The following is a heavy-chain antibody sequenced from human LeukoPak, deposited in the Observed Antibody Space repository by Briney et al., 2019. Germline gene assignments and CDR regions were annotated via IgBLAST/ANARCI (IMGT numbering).Heavy chain of an antibody. CDR3: ARDGPPDTYYYDSSGSKEIRAFDI. V-gene: IGHV4-31*03. CDR2: IYYSGST. D-gene: IGHD3-22*01. CDR1: GGSISSGGYY. Sequence: SETLSLTCTVSGGSISSGGYYWSWIRQHPGKGLEWIGYIYYSGSTYYNPSPKSRVTISVDTSKNQFSLKLSSVTAADTAVYYCARDGPPDTYYYDSSGSKEIRAFDIWGQGTMVTVSS. J-gene: IGHJ3*02.